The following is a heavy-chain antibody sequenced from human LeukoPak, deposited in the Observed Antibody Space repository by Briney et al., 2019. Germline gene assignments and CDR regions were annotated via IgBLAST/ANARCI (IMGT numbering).Heavy chain of an antibody. CDR2: ISGTGGST. CDR3: AKTPARNYHDRGGSPA. Sequence: GRSLRLSCAASGFTFGSQIISWVRHPPGKRLEWVSAISGTGGSTYYAASVEGRFTISRDNSKNTLYLQMNSLRAGDTAIYYCAKTPARNYHDRGGSPAWGQGTLVTVSS. V-gene: IGHV3-23*01. J-gene: IGHJ5*02. D-gene: IGHD3-22*01. CDR1: GFTFGSQI.